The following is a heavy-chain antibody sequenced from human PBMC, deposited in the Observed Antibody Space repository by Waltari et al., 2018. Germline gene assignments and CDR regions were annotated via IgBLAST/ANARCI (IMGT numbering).Heavy chain of an antibody. Sequence: EVQLVESGGGLVQPGGSLRLSCAASGFPFSSYWMSWVRQAPGKGLEWVANIKQDGREEYYVDSVKGRFTISRDNAKNSLYLQMSSLRAEDTAVYYCARLNSGYEGFDYWGQGTLVTVSS. J-gene: IGHJ4*02. CDR3: ARLNSGYEGFDY. CDR2: IKQDGREE. D-gene: IGHD5-12*01. V-gene: IGHV3-7*01. CDR1: GFPFSSYW.